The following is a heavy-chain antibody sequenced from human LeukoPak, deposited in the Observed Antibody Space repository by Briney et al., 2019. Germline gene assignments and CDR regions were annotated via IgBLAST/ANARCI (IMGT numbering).Heavy chain of an antibody. V-gene: IGHV6-1*01. Sequence: SQTLSLTCAISGDSVSSNSAAWNWIRQSPSRGLEWPGRTYYRSKWYNDYAVSMKSRISINPDTSKNQFSLHLNSVTPEDTAVYYCARGKYFYANSGSPPFDYWGQGTLVTASS. CDR1: GDSVSSNSAA. CDR2: TYYRSKWYN. D-gene: IGHD3-22*01. J-gene: IGHJ4*02. CDR3: ARGKYFYANSGSPPFDY.